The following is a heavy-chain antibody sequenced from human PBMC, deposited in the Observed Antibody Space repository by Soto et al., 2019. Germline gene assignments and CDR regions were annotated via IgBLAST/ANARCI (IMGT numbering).Heavy chain of an antibody. Sequence: SGPTLVNPTQTLTLTCTFSGFSLSTSGVGVGWIRQPPGKALEWLALIYWDDDKRYSPSLKSRLTITKDTSKNQVVLTMTNMDPVDTATYYCANMDYDSSGYYFYYFDYWGQGTLVTVSS. J-gene: IGHJ4*02. D-gene: IGHD3-22*01. CDR2: IYWDDDK. CDR3: ANMDYDSSGYYFYYFDY. V-gene: IGHV2-5*02. CDR1: GFSLSTSGVG.